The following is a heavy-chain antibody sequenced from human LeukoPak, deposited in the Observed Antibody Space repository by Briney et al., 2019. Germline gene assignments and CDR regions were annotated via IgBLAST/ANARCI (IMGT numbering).Heavy chain of an antibody. Sequence: SETLSLTCTVSGGSISSYYWSWIRQPPGKGLEWIGYIYYSGSTNYNPSLKSRVTISVDTSKNQFSLKLSSVTAADTAVYYCARHEMANDYWGQGTLVTVSS. CDR3: ARHEMANDY. V-gene: IGHV4-59*08. CDR1: GGSISSYY. J-gene: IGHJ4*02. D-gene: IGHD5-24*01. CDR2: IYYSGST.